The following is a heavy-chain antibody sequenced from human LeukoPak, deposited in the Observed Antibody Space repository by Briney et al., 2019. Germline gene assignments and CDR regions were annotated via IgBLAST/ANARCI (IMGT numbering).Heavy chain of an antibody. CDR2: ISSSSSYI. CDR3: ARDRWWIGDMVRGVSPNWFDP. D-gene: IGHD3-10*01. V-gene: IGHV3-21*01. CDR1: GFTFSSYS. J-gene: IGHJ5*02. Sequence: PGGSLRLSCAASGFTFSSYSMNWVRQAPGKGLEWVSSISSSSSYIYYADSVKGRFTISRDNAKNSLYLQMNSLRAEDTAVYYCARDRWWIGDMVRGVSPNWFDPWGQGTLVTVSS.